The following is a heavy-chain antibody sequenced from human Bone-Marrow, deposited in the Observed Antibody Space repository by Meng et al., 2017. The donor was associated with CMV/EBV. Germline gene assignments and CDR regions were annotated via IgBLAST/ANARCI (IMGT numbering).Heavy chain of an antibody. CDR3: ARARAPTHLEY. Sequence: GGSLRLSCTASGFTFSTYDFHWVRQPTGKGLEWVSSIGTVGDTYSIGSVKGRFIISREEAKNTVYLQMNGLRDGDTGLYYCARARAPTHLEYWGQGALVTVSS. J-gene: IGHJ4*02. CDR2: IGTVGDT. CDR1: GFTFSTYD. V-gene: IGHV3-13*01.